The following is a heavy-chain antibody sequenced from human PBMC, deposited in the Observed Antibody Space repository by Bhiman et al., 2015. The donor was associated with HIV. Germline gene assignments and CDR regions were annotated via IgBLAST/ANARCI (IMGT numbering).Heavy chain of an antibody. CDR1: GFTFKNAW. CDR3: TTDQEFTLDQ. V-gene: IGHV3-15*01. CDR2: IKSKDDGGTT. Sequence: EVQLVESGGGLVKPGGSLRVSCVASGFTFKNAWMTWVRQAPGKGLEWVGRIKSKDDGGTTDYAAPVKGRFTISRDDSKHTLYLQMNRLKTEDTAVYYCTTDQEFTLDQWGQGTLVTVSS. D-gene: IGHD2-15*01. J-gene: IGHJ4*02.